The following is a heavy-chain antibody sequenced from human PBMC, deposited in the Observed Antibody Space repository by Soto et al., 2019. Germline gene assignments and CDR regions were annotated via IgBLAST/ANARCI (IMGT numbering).Heavy chain of an antibody. CDR1: GYTFTSYA. J-gene: IGHJ4*02. CDR3: ARGPGGPDGPGVY. Sequence: QVQLVQSGAEVKKPGASVKVSCKASGYTFTSYAMHWVRQAPGQRLEWMGWINAGNGNTKYSQKFHGRVTSTRDTSASKAYIELRSLRSEVTAVYYCARGPGGPDGPGVYWGQGTLVTVSS. D-gene: IGHD2-15*01. CDR2: INAGNGNT. V-gene: IGHV1-3*01.